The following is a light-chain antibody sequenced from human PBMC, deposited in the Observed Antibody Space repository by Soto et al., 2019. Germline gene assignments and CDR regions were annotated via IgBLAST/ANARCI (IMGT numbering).Light chain of an antibody. CDR1: QSVDSY. J-gene: IGKJ5*01. CDR2: GAS. V-gene: IGKV3-11*01. Sequence: EIGLTQSPASLSLSPGERATLSCRASQSVDSYLVLYQQKPGQAPRLLIFGASNRATGIPARFSGSGSGTDFTLTINSLEPEDFAVYYCQQRSSWPITFGQGTRLEI. CDR3: QQRSSWPIT.